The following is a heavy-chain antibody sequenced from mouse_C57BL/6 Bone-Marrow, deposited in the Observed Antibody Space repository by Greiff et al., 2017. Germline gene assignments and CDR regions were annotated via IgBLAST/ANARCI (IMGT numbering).Heavy chain of an antibody. Sequence: QVQLQQSGAELVRPGASVTLSCKASGYTFTDYEMHWVKQTPVHGLEWIGAIDPETGGTAYNQKFKGKAILTADKSSSTAYMELRSLTSKDSAVYYCTKWLLPYYVDYWGQGTTLTVSS. CDR3: TKWLLPYYVDY. CDR2: IDPETGGT. CDR1: GYTFTDYE. J-gene: IGHJ2*01. V-gene: IGHV1-15*01. D-gene: IGHD2-3*01.